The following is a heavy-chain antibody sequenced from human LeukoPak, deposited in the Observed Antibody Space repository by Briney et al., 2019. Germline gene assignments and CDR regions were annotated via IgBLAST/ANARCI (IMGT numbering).Heavy chain of an antibody. J-gene: IGHJ4*02. Sequence: GGSLRLSCAASGFIFSHYGMHWVRQAPGKGLEWVAVIQNDASTENFADSVKGRFTISRDNSKNTVFLQLNSLRVEDTAVYYCARELSQIVWGGLDYGGQGTLVSVSS. CDR1: GFIFSHYG. CDR2: IQNDASTE. D-gene: IGHD2-21*01. V-gene: IGHV3-33*05. CDR3: ARELSQIVWGGLDY.